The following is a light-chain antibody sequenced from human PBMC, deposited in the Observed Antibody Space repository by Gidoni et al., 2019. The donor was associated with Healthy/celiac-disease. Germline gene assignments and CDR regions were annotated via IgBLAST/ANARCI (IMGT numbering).Light chain of an antibody. CDR3: QQRSNWPPELT. V-gene: IGKV3-11*01. CDR2: DAS. CDR1: QSVSSY. J-gene: IGKJ3*01. Sequence: EIVLTQSPATLSLSPGERATLSCRASQSVSSYLAWYQQKPGQAPRLLIYDASNSGSGTDFTLTISSLEPEDFAVYYCQQRSNWPPELTFGPGTKVDIK.